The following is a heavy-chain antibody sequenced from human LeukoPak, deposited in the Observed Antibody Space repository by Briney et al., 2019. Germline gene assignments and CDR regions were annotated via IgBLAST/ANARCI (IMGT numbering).Heavy chain of an antibody. CDR2: INPNSGGT. V-gene: IGHV1-2*02. Sequence: GASVKVSCKASGYTFTGYYMHWVRQAPGQGLEWMGWINPNSGGTNYAQKFQGRVTMTRDTPISTAYMELSRLRSDDTAVYYCARANSSERRYHYYYYMDVWGKGTTVTVSS. J-gene: IGHJ6*03. CDR3: ARANSSERRYHYYYYMDV. CDR1: GYTFTGYY. D-gene: IGHD6-13*01.